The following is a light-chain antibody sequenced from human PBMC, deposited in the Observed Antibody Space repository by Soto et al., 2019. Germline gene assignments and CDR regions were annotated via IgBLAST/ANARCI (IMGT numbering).Light chain of an antibody. Sequence: QSVLTQPASVSGSPGQSITISCTGTSSDVGSYNLVSWYQQHPGKAPKLMIYEVSKRPSGVSNRFSGSKSGNTASLTISGPQAEDEADYYCCSYAGSSTLYVVFGGGTKLTVL. J-gene: IGLJ2*01. CDR2: EVS. CDR3: CSYAGSSTLYVV. V-gene: IGLV2-23*02. CDR1: SSDVGSYNL.